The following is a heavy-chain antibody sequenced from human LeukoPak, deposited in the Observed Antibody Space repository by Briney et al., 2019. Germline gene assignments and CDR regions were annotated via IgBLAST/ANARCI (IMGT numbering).Heavy chain of an antibody. Sequence: SETLSLTCTVSGGSISSYYWSWIRQPPGKGLECIGYIYYSGSTNYNPSLKSRVTISVDTSKNQFSLKLSSVTAADTAVYYCARVGTSFCSGGSCYGGDWFDPWGQGTLVTVSS. D-gene: IGHD2-15*01. CDR2: IYYSGST. CDR3: ARVGTSFCSGGSCYGGDWFDP. V-gene: IGHV4-59*01. CDR1: GGSISSYY. J-gene: IGHJ5*02.